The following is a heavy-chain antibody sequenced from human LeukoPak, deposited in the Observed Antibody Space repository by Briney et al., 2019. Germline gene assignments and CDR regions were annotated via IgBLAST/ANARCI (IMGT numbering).Heavy chain of an antibody. CDR1: GGSISSSSYY. V-gene: IGHV4-39*07. CDR3: ARGEDGYNWRYAFDI. J-gene: IGHJ3*02. D-gene: IGHD5-24*01. CDR2: IYYSGST. Sequence: SETLSLTCTVSGGSISSSSYYWGWIRQPPGKGLEWIGSIYYSGSTYYNPSLKSRVTISVDTSKNQFSLKLSSVTAADTAVYYCARGEDGYNWRYAFDIWGQGTMVTVSS.